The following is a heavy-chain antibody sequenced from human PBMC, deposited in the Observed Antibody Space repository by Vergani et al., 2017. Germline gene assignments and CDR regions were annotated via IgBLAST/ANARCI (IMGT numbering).Heavy chain of an antibody. Sequence: QVQLQESGPGLVKPSQTLSLTCTVSGGSISSGDYYWSWIRQPPGKGLEWIGYIYYSGSTYYNPSLKSLVTISVDTSKNQFSLKLRSVTAADTAVYYCARDTGIVATIPGNWFDPWGQGTLVTVSS. CDR2: IYYSGST. CDR3: ARDTGIVATIPGNWFDP. D-gene: IGHD5-12*01. J-gene: IGHJ5*02. V-gene: IGHV4-30-4*01. CDR1: GGSISSGDYY.